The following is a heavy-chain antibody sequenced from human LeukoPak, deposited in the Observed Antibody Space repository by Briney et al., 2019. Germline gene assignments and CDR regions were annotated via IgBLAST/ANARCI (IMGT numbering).Heavy chain of an antibody. CDR1: GFTFSSYA. CDR2: ISGSGGST. CDR3: AKGSGYSGSYFDAFDI. V-gene: IGHV3-23*01. J-gene: IGHJ3*02. D-gene: IGHD1-26*01. Sequence: GGSLRLSCAASGFTFSSYAMSWVRQAPGKGLEWVSAISGSGGSTYYADSVKGRFTISRDNSKNTLYLQMNSLRAEDTAVYYCAKGSGYSGSYFDAFDIWGQGTMATVSS.